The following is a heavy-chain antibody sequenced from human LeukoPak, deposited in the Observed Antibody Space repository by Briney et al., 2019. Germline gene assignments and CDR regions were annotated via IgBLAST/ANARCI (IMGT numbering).Heavy chain of an antibody. CDR2: INSNGDT. CDR1: GGSISSYH. Sequence: PPETLSLTCTVSGGSISSYHWIWIRQPAGKGLEWIGRINSNGDTVYNPSLKSRATMSLDMTNNQFSLKLSSVTAADTAVYYCARDRGLDGSDQLDSWGPGTLVTVSS. V-gene: IGHV4-4*07. D-gene: IGHD3-10*01. CDR3: ARDRGLDGSDQLDS. J-gene: IGHJ5*01.